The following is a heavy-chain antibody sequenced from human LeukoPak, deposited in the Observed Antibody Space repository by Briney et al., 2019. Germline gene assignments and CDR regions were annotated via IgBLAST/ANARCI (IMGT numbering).Heavy chain of an antibody. D-gene: IGHD1-26*01. CDR1: GGSISSYY. CDR2: IYYTGKT. CDR3: ARGYSATYGRFDP. Sequence: SETLSLTCTVSGGSISSYYWSWIRQPPGRGLEWIGDIYYTGKTNYNPSLTSLVTISVDTSKNQFCLKQTSVTAADTAVYFCARGYSATYGRFDPWGQGTLVTVSS. V-gene: IGHV4-59*01. J-gene: IGHJ5*02.